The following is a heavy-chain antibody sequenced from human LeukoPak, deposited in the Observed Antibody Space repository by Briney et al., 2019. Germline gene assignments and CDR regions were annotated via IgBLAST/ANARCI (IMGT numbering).Heavy chain of an antibody. J-gene: IGHJ6*04. D-gene: IGHD3-10*02. V-gene: IGHV3-48*04. CDR1: GFTFSNYS. Sequence: PSGGSLRLSCAASGFTFSNYSMNWVRQAPGKGLEWVSYISSSSSTIYYADSVKGRFTISRDNAKNSLYLQMNSLRAEDTAVYYCAELGITMIGGVWGKGTTVTISS. CDR3: AELGITMIGGV. CDR2: ISSSSSTI.